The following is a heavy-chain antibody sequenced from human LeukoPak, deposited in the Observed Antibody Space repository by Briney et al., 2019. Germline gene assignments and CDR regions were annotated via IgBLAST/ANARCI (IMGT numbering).Heavy chain of an antibody. Sequence: SETLSLTCAVYGGSFSGYYWSWIRQPPGKGLEWIGEINHSGSTNYNPSLKSRVTISVDTSKNQFSLKLNSVTAADTAVYYCAKSNGYGLVDIWGQGTVVTVSS. CDR1: GGSFSGYY. V-gene: IGHV4-34*01. CDR2: INHSGST. CDR3: AKSNGYGLVDI. D-gene: IGHD3-10*01. J-gene: IGHJ3*02.